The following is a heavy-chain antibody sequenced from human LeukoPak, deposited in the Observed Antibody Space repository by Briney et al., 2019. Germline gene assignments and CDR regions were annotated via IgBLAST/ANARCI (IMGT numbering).Heavy chain of an antibody. V-gene: IGHV4-59*12. CDR3: ARGIGDYEPLDY. D-gene: IGHD4-17*01. CDR2: IYYSGST. CDR1: GGSISSYY. J-gene: IGHJ4*02. Sequence: SETLSLTCTVSGGSISSYYWSWIRQPPGKGLEWIGYIYYSGSTNYNPSLKSRVTISVDTSKNQFSLKLSSVTAADTAVYYCARGIGDYEPLDYWGQGTLVTVSS.